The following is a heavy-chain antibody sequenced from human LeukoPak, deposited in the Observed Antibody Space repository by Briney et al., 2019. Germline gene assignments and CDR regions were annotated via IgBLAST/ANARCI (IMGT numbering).Heavy chain of an antibody. CDR3: AILPRVATTYYYYYGMDV. CDR1: GFTFSSYS. J-gene: IGHJ6*02. D-gene: IGHD5-12*01. CDR2: VSSSSSSYI. V-gene: IGHV3-21*01. Sequence: GGSLRLSCAASGFTFSSYSMNWVRQAPGKGLEWVSSVSSSSSSYIYYADSVKGRFTISRDNAKNSLYLQMNSLRAEDTAVYYCAILPRVATTYYYYYGMDVWGQGTTVTVSS.